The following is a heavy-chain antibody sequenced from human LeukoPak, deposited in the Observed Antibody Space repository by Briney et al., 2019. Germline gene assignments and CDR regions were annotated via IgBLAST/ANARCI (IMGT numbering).Heavy chain of an antibody. V-gene: IGHV3-23*01. J-gene: IGHJ4*02. D-gene: IGHD3-3*01. CDR1: GFTFSSYA. Sequence: PGGSLRLSCAASGFTFSSYAMSWVRQAPGKGLEWVSAISGSGGSTYYADSVKGRFTISRDNSKNTLYLQMNSLRAEDTAVYYWAKDDIYYDFWSGPNWFDYWGQGTLVTVSS. CDR3: AKDDIYYDFWSGPNWFDY. CDR2: ISGSGGST.